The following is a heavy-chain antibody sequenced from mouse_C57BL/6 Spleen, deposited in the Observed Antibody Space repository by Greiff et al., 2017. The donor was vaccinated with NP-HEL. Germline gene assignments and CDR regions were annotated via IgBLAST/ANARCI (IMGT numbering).Heavy chain of an antibody. CDR3: TLRAD. V-gene: IGHV14-4*01. CDR2: IDPDNGDT. J-gene: IGHJ3*01. CDR1: GFNIKDAY. Sequence: EVQLQQSGAELVRPGASVKLSCTASGFNIKDAYMHWVKPRPEQGLEWIGWIDPDNGDTEYASKFQGQATIPSDPSSNTAYLQLRSLTSEDTAVYYYTLRADWGQGTLVTVSA. D-gene: IGHD2-12*01.